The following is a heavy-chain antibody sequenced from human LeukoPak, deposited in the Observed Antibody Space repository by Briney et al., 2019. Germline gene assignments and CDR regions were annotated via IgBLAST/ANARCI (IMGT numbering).Heavy chain of an antibody. CDR1: GYTFTIYG. Sequence: ASVTVSCKASGYTFTIYGISWVRQAPGQGLEWMGWISAYNGNTNYAQMLQGRVTMTTDTSTSTAYMELRSLRSDDTAVYYCARGSLFEYFQHWGQGTLVTVSS. CDR2: ISAYNGNT. V-gene: IGHV1-18*01. CDR3: ARGSLFEYFQH. D-gene: IGHD1-26*01. J-gene: IGHJ1*01.